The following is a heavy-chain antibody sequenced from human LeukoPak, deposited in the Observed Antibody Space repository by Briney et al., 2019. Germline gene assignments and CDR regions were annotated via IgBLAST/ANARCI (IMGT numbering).Heavy chain of an antibody. CDR3: ARRGFRTSSVHRYNWFDP. CDR2: IYPGDSDT. D-gene: IGHD1-14*01. V-gene: IGHV5-51*01. CDR1: GYSFTNYW. Sequence: GESLKISCQGSGYSFTNYWIGWVRQMPGKGLEWMGIIYPGDSDTRYSPSFQGQVTISADKSISTAYLQWSSLKASDTAMYYCARRGFRTSSVHRYNWFDPWGQGTLVTVSS. J-gene: IGHJ5*02.